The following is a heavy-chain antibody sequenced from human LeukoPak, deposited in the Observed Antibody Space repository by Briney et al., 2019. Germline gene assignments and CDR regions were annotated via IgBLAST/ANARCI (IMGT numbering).Heavy chain of an antibody. V-gene: IGHV1-69*13. CDR3: AREAPPYYYDSSGYYH. J-gene: IGHJ5*02. Sequence: SVKVSCKASGGTFSSYAISWVRQAPGQGLEWMGGIIPIFGTANYAQKFQGRVTITADESTSTAYMELRSLRSDDTAVYYCAREAPPYYYDSSGYYHWGQGTLVTVSS. CDR2: IIPIFGTA. D-gene: IGHD3-22*01. CDR1: GGTFSSYA.